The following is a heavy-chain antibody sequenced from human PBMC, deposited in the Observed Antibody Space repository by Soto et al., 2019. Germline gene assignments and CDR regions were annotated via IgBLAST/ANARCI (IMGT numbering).Heavy chain of an antibody. D-gene: IGHD5-12*01. J-gene: IGHJ5*01. V-gene: IGHV3-74*03. CDR1: KFSFNNYW. CDR3: VREPWGFSGTWYDY. Sequence: GGSLRLSCAASKFSFNNYWMHWVRQVPGKGPVWVSRINHDGSRTEYADTVKGRFTISRDNTKNTLYLQMNSLRVDDTAMYYCVREPWGFSGTWYDYWGQGTLVTVSS. CDR2: INHDGSRT.